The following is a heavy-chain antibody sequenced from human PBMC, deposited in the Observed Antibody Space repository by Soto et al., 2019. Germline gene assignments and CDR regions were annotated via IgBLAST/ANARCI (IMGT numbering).Heavy chain of an antibody. CDR1: GYTFTSYD. CDR2: MNPNSCNT. J-gene: IGHJ5*02. Sequence: QVQLVQSVAEVKKPGASVKVSCKASGYTFTSYDINWVRQATGQGLEWMGWMNPNSCNTGYAQKFQGRVTMTRNTYISTAYMERSGLISGDTAVYSCARGGGWGSSYARGYWFDTWGQGTLVTVSS. CDR3: ARGGGWGSSYARGYWFDT. D-gene: IGHD3-10*01. V-gene: IGHV1-8*01.